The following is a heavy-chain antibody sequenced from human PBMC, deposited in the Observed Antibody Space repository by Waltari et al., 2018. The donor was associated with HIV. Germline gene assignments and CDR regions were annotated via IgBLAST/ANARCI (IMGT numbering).Heavy chain of an antibody. Sequence: EVQLVESGGGLVQPGGSLRLSCAASGFTFSNYWMHWVRQAAGKGLVWVSRINREGSSTTYADSEKGRFTISRDNAKNTRYMQMNSLRAEDTALYYCVRGSSSWNGVDFWGRGTLVTVSS. V-gene: IGHV3-74*01. CDR1: GFTFSNYW. CDR2: INREGSST. D-gene: IGHD6-13*01. J-gene: IGHJ4*02. CDR3: VRGSSSWNGVDF.